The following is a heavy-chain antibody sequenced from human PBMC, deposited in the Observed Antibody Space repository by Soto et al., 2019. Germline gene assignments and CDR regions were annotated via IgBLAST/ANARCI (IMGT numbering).Heavy chain of an antibody. J-gene: IGHJ6*02. D-gene: IGHD1-1*01. V-gene: IGHV1-2*02. CDR3: ERVDNQRLCFYGMDV. Sequence: ASVKVSGKASGYTFTGYYMHWVRQAPGQGLEWMGWINHNSGGTNYAQKFQGRVTMTRDTSISTAYMELSRLRSDDTAVYYCERVDNQRLCFYGMDVWGQGTTVTVS. CDR1: GYTFTGYY. CDR2: INHNSGGT.